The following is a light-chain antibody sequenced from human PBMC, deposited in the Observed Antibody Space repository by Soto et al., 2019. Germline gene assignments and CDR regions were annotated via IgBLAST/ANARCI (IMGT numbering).Light chain of an antibody. J-gene: IGLJ2*01. CDR3: CSYAGTYTVA. V-gene: IGLV2-11*01. CDR2: DVS. CDR1: GNDVGGYDF. Sequence: QSVLTQPRSVSGSPGQSVTISCTGTGNDVGGYDFVSWYQQHPGKAPKLMIYDVSKRPSGVPDRFSGSKSGNTASLTISGLQADDEADYYCCSYAGTYTVAFGGGTKLTVL.